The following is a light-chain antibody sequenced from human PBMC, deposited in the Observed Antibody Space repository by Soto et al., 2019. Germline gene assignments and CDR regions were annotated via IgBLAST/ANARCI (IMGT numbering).Light chain of an antibody. V-gene: IGKV1-5*01. J-gene: IGKJ3*01. Sequence: IQMTQSPSTLSASVGDRVTVTCRASQSVGPSLAWYQQKPGKVPTLLIYGASILETGVPSRFSGSGSGTDFTRTIASLQPEDPATYYGQHYDSLPLTCGPGTKVESK. CDR3: QHYDSLPLT. CDR2: GAS. CDR1: QSVGPS.